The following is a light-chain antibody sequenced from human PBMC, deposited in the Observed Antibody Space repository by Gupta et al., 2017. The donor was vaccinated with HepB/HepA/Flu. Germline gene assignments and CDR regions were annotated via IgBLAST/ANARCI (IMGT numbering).Light chain of an antibody. Sequence: DIVMTPSPLSLAVTPGEPASISCRSSQSLLHRTGYNYLDWYLQKPGQSPQLLIYLGSNRASGVPDRFSGSGSGTDFTLKISRVEVEDVGIYYCMQALQTPWTFGQGTKVEIK. V-gene: IGKV2-28*01. CDR3: MQALQTPWT. CDR1: QSLLHRTGYNY. J-gene: IGKJ1*01. CDR2: LGS.